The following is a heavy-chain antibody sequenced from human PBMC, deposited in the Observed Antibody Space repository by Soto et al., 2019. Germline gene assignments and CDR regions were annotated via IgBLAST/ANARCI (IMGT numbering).Heavy chain of an antibody. D-gene: IGHD4-17*01. CDR1: GESFSGYY. J-gene: IGHJ4*02. CDR2: INHSGTT. V-gene: IGHV4-34*01. Sequence: QVQLQQWGAGLLKPSETLSLTCAVYGESFSGYYWSWIRQPPGKGLEWIGEINHSGTTNYNSSLESRVTISVDTSKNQCSLKLNSVTAADTAMYYCARGGARRTSVTTVNYWGQGTLVTVSS. CDR3: ARGGARRTSVTTVNY.